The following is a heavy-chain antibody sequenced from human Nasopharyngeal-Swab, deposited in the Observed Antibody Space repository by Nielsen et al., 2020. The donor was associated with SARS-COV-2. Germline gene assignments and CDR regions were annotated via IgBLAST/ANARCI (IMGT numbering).Heavy chain of an antibody. J-gene: IGHJ4*02. CDR3: AREVTIFYFDY. V-gene: IGHV3-21*01. Sequence: GESLKISCAASGFTFSSYSMSWVRQAPGKGLEWVSSISSSSSYIYYADSVKGRFTISRDNAKNSLYLQMNSLRAEDTAVYYCAREVTIFYFDYWGQGTLVTVSS. CDR1: GFTFSSYS. CDR2: ISSSSSYI. D-gene: IGHD2-21*02.